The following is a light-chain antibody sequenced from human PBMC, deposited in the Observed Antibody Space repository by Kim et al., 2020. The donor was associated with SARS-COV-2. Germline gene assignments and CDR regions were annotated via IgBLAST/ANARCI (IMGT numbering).Light chain of an antibody. CDR2: DAS. CDR1: QSIRSR. CDR3: QQSSDGRT. J-gene: IGKJ1*01. Sequence: GDRVTITCRASQSIRSRLAWYQQXPGMAPKLLIYDASSLETGVPSRFSGSGSGTEFTLTITSLQPDDLGTYYCQQSSDGRTFGQGTKV. V-gene: IGKV1-5*01.